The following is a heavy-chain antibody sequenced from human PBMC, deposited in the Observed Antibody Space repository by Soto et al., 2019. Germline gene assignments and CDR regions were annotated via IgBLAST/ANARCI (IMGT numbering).Heavy chain of an antibody. CDR1: GGRFNSYA. J-gene: IGHJ3*01. V-gene: IGHV1-69*13. CDR2: IIPVFGTP. Sequence: GASLKVSCKASGGRFNSYAVRWVRQAPGQGLEWMGGIIPVFGTPDYAKKFQGRVTITADESTSTVYMELSSLQSEDTAMYYCARVLSYYIWKNGFDVWGQGTMVTVSS. CDR3: ARVLSYYIWKNGFDV. D-gene: IGHD1-26*01.